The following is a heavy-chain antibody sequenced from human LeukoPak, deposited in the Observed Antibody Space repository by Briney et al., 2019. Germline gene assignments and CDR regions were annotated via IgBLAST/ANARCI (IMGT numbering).Heavy chain of an antibody. Sequence: ASVKVSCKASGYTFTSYGISWVRQAPGQGLEWMGWISAYNGNTNYAQKLQGRVTMTTDTSTSTAYMELRSLRSDDTAVYYCARAHIVAHYYYYMDVWGKGTTVTISS. CDR3: ARAHIVAHYYYYMDV. CDR2: ISAYNGNT. J-gene: IGHJ6*03. V-gene: IGHV1-18*01. D-gene: IGHD5-12*01. CDR1: GYTFTSYG.